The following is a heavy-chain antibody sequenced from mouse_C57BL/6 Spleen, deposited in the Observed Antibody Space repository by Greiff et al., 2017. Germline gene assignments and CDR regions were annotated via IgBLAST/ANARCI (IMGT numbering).Heavy chain of an antibody. CDR3: ARGAMITTGRPFAY. J-gene: IGHJ3*01. CDR1: GYTFTDYY. D-gene: IGHD2-4*01. CDR2: INPYNGGT. V-gene: IGHV1-19*01. Sequence: VQLQQSGPVLVKPGASVKMSCKASGYTFTDYYMNWVKQSHGKSLEWIGVINPYNGGTSYNQKFKGKATLTVDKSSSTAYMELNSLTSEDSAVYYCARGAMITTGRPFAYWGQGTLVTVSA.